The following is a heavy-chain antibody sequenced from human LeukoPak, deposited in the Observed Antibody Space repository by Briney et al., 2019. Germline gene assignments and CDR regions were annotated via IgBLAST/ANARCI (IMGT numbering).Heavy chain of an antibody. CDR3: ARLWFGAYYFDY. D-gene: IGHD3-10*01. J-gene: IGHJ4*02. CDR2: IYYSGST. Sequence: SETLSLTCTVSGGSISSYYWSWIRQTPGKGLEWIGYIYYSGSTYYNPSLKSRVTISVDTSRSQFSLKLNSVTAADTAVYYCARLWFGAYYFDYWGQGTLVTVSS. CDR1: GGSISSYY. V-gene: IGHV4-59*08.